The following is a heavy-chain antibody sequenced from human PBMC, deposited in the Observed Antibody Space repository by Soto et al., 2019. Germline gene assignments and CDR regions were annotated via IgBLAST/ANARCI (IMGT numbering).Heavy chain of an antibody. Sequence: QSQTLSLTCAISGDSVSSNSAAWNWIRQSPSRGLEWLGRTYYRSKWYNDYAVSVKSRIPINPDTSKNQFSLQLNSVTPEDTAVYYCSREELGMEGLDAFDIWGQGTMVTVSS. CDR1: GDSVSSNSAA. J-gene: IGHJ3*02. CDR3: SREELGMEGLDAFDI. D-gene: IGHD7-27*01. V-gene: IGHV6-1*01. CDR2: TYYRSKWYN.